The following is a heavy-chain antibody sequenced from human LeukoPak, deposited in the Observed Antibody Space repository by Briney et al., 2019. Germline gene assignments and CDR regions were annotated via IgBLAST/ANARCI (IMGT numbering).Heavy chain of an antibody. Sequence: SETLSLTCTVSGGSISSYYWSWIRQPPGKGLEWIGYIYYSGSNNYNPSLKSRVTISVDTSKNQFSLKLSSVTAADTAVYYCARNNEEYCSSTSCYPPNYYYYMDVWGKGTTVTVSS. CDR2: IYYSGSN. V-gene: IGHV4-59*01. D-gene: IGHD2-2*01. J-gene: IGHJ6*03. CDR3: ARNNEEYCSSTSCYPPNYYYYMDV. CDR1: GGSISSYY.